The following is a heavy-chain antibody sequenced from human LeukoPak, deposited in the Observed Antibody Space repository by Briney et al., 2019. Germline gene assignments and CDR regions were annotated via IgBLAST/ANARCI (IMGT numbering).Heavy chain of an antibody. CDR3: ARESPPDAFDI. Sequence: SQTLSLTCTVSGRSIGDYYWSWIRQPPGQGLEWLGYIHYSGNTYYNPSLKSRLIISIDASKNQFSLNLSSVTAADTAVYYCARESPPDAFDIWGRGTVVTVSS. J-gene: IGHJ3*02. V-gene: IGHV4-30-4*01. CDR2: IHYSGNT. CDR1: GRSIGDYY.